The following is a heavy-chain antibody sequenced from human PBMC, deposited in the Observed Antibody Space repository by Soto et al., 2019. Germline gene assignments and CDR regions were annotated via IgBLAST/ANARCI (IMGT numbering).Heavy chain of an antibody. CDR3: ARHHSGSGTSNFAS. D-gene: IGHD3-10*01. CDR2: VDPNDSFA. J-gene: IGHJ4*02. V-gene: IGHV5-10-1*01. Sequence: GESLKISCQAFEYSFRIYWISWVRQKPGAGLEWMGRVDPNDSFATYSTSFEGHVSISVEKSTNIVYLQWRSLRDSDTATYYSARHHSGSGTSNFASWGQGP. CDR1: EYSFRIYW.